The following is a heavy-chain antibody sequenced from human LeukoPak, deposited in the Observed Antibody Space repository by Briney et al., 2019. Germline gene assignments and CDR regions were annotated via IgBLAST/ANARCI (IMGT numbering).Heavy chain of an antibody. D-gene: IGHD3-22*01. CDR2: ISGSGGST. CDR1: GFTFSSYA. Sequence: GGSLRLSCAASGFTFSSYAMSWVRQAPGKGLGWVSAISGSGGSTYYADSVKGRFTISRDNSKNTLYLQMNSLRAEDTAAYYCAKERDYYDSSGYSGWGQGTLVTVSS. V-gene: IGHV3-23*01. J-gene: IGHJ4*02. CDR3: AKERDYYDSSGYSG.